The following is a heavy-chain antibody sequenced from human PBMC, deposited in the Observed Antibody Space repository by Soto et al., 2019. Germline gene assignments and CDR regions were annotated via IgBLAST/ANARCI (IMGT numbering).Heavy chain of an antibody. CDR1: GGSISSGDYY. CDR2: IYYSGST. Sequence: PSETLSLTCTVSGGSISSGDYYWSWIRQPPGKGLEWIGYIYYSGSTYYNQSLKSRVTISVDTSKNQFSLKLSSVTAADTAVYYCARSETKEDAFDIWGQGTMVTVS. CDR3: ARSETKEDAFDI. J-gene: IGHJ3*02. V-gene: IGHV4-30-4*01. D-gene: IGHD1-7*01.